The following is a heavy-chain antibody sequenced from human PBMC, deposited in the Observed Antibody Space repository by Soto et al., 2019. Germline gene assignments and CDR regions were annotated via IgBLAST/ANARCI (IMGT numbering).Heavy chain of an antibody. CDR1: GFTFSSHS. Sequence: GGSLRLSCAASGFTFSSHSMNWVRQAPGKGLEWVSYISTSSTTIYYADSVKGRFTISRDNAKNSLYLQMSSLRAEDTAVYYCARARFTVTTNWFDPWGQGTLVTVSS. D-gene: IGHD4-17*01. CDR2: ISTSSTTI. V-gene: IGHV3-48*01. CDR3: ARARFTVTTNWFDP. J-gene: IGHJ5*02.